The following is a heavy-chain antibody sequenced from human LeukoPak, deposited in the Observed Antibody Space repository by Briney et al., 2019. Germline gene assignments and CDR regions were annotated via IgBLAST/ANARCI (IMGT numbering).Heavy chain of an antibody. J-gene: IGHJ4*02. CDR1: GFTFSGSA. CDR3: TRMGSGRSVDY. D-gene: IGHD1-26*01. CDR2: IRSKANSYAT. V-gene: IGHV3-73*01. Sequence: PGGSLKLSCAASGFTFSGSAIHWVRQASGKGLEWVGRIRSKANSYATEYAASVKGRFTISRDDPEKTAYLQMNSPKIEDTAVYYCTRMGSGRSVDYWGQGTLVTVSS.